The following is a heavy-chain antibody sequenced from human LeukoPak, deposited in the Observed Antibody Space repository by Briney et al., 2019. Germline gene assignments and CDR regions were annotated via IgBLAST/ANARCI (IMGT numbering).Heavy chain of an antibody. Sequence: GGSLRLSCAASGFTFSSFAMHWVRQAPGKGLEYVSLISSKGGATYYANSVEGRFTISRDNSKNTLYLQMGNLRREDMGVYYCARGMSEYSSSCPKYWGLGTLVTVSS. J-gene: IGHJ4*02. D-gene: IGHD6-13*01. CDR3: ARGMSEYSSSCPKY. CDR1: GFTFSSFA. CDR2: ISSKGGAT. V-gene: IGHV3-64*01.